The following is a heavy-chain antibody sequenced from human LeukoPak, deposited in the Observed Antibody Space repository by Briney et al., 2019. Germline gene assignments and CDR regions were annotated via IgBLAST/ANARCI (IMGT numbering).Heavy chain of an antibody. V-gene: IGHV3-23*01. CDR1: GFTFSSYG. Sequence: GGSLRLSCAASGFTFSSYGMTWVRQAPGKGLEWVSAISGSGSGGSTYYADSVKGRFTISRDNSKNTVYLQMNSLRGEGTAVYYCAKDREWSGYDYFDYWGQGTLVTVSS. J-gene: IGHJ4*02. CDR3: AKDREWSGYDYFDY. CDR2: ISGSGSGGST. D-gene: IGHD5-12*01.